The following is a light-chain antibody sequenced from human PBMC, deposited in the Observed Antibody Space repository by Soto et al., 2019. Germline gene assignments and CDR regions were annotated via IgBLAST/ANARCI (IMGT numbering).Light chain of an antibody. CDR3: SSYTISTLVV. J-gene: IGLJ2*01. V-gene: IGLV2-14*01. Sequence: QSALTQPASVSGSPGQSITISCTGTSSDVGGYNYFSWYQQHPGKAPKLMIYDVSNRPSGVSNRFSGSKSGNTASLTISGLQAEDEADYYCSSYTISTLVVFGGGTQLTVL. CDR2: DVS. CDR1: SSDVGGYNY.